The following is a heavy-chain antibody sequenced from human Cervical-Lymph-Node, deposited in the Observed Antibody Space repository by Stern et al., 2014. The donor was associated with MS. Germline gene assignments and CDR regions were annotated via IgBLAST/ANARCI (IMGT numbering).Heavy chain of an antibody. D-gene: IGHD3-16*01. Sequence: QVQLVESGAEVKKPGASVKVSCKASGDTSMTYYIHWVRQAPGQGLEWMGEINPLRGSTNPAKKFQDRVARTWDTPTSTVFLELSSVRSEDTAVYYCGGARMMITPTPLDIWGRGPLVTVSS. CDR1: GDTSMTYY. V-gene: IGHV1-46*01. CDR2: INPLRGST. CDR3: GGARMMITPTPLDI. J-gene: IGHJ4*02.